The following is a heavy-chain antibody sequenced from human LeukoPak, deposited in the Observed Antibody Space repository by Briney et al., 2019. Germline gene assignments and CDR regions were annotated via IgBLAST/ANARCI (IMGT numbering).Heavy chain of an antibody. CDR2: IRGDGIST. CDR3: ARESGKFDY. CDR1: GLPIADFA. J-gene: IGHJ4*02. Sequence: GGSLRLSCVASGLPIADFAMHWVRQAPGKGLGWVSLIRGDGISTFYADSVKGRFRISRDNSKNSLSLEMNSLRTEDTAMYYCARESGKFDYWGQGTLVAVSS. V-gene: IGHV3-43*02.